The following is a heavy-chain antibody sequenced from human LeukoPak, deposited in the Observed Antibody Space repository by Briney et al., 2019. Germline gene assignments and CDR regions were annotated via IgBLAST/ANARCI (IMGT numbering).Heavy chain of an antibody. Sequence: PGGSLRLPCAASGIPFSSYWMSWVRQAPGKGLEGLANIKQVGREQYYVDFVKGGFTIYREIAKDSLYLIMHSLRAEKAAVYSWARNGAPVVTAITPYYYYMDVWAKGPTVTVSS. CDR1: GIPFSSYW. CDR3: ARNGAPVVTAITPYYYYMDV. D-gene: IGHD2-21*02. V-gene: IGHV3-7*01. J-gene: IGHJ6*03. CDR2: IKQVGREQ.